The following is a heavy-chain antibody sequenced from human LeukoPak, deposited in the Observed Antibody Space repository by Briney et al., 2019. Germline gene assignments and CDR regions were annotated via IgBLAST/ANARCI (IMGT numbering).Heavy chain of an antibody. CDR3: ARDYYGSGSSFDY. CDR2: IYYSGST. J-gene: IGHJ4*02. Sequence: TSETLSLTCTVSGGSISSGDYYWSWIRQPPGKGLEWIGYIYYSGSTNYNPSLKSRVTISVDTSKNQFSLKLSSVTAADTAVYYCARDYYGSGSSFDYWGQGTLVTVSS. D-gene: IGHD3-10*01. CDR1: GGSISSGDYY. V-gene: IGHV4-30-4*01.